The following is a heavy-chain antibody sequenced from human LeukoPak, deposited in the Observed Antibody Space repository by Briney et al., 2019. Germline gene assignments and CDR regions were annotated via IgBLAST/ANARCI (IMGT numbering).Heavy chain of an antibody. Sequence: GGSLRLSCAASGFTFTTYGMHWVRQAPGKGLVWVSRIMSDGRSTYADSVKGRFTISRDTAKNTLYLQMNSLRAEGTALYYCANGRHDFGDPFDYWGQGTLVTVSS. D-gene: IGHD4-17*01. V-gene: IGHV3-74*01. CDR2: IMSDGRST. CDR1: GFTFTTYG. J-gene: IGHJ4*02. CDR3: ANGRHDFGDPFDY.